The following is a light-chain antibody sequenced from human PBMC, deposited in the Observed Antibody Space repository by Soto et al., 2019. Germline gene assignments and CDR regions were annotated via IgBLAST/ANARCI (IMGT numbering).Light chain of an antibody. V-gene: IGLV2-14*01. CDR2: EVT. CDR1: SSDVGGYNY. Sequence: ALAQPASVSGSPGQSITISCTGTSSDVGGYNYVSWYQQHPGKAPKLMIYEVTNRPSGVSNRFSGSKSGNTASLTISGLQAEDEADYYCSSYTSRSTLVFGTGTKVTVL. CDR3: SSYTSRSTLV. J-gene: IGLJ1*01.